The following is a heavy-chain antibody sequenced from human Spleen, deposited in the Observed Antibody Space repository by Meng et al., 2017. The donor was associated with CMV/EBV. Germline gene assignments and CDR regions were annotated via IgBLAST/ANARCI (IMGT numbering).Heavy chain of an antibody. CDR2: IYDGGSA. CDR3: ARGYCSSTSCYRGDDAFDI. V-gene: IGHV3-66*02. CDR1: GFTFSSYA. J-gene: IGHJ3*02. D-gene: IGHD2-2*01. Sequence: GESLKISCAASGFTFSSYAMSWVRQAPGKGLWWVSIIYDGGSAYYADSVKGRFTISRDNSKNTVFLQMNSLRAEDTAVYYCARGYCSSTSCYRGDDAFDIWGQGTMVTVS.